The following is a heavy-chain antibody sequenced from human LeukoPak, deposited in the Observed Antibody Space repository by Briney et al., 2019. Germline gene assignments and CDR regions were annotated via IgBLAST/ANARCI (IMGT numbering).Heavy chain of an antibody. CDR2: ITSSSNYI. J-gene: IGHJ3*01. CDR1: GGSISSYY. Sequence: ETLSLTCTVSGGSISSYYWSWIRQAPGKGLEWVASITSSSNYIHYADSVKGRFSISRDNAKSSLYLQMNSLRAEDTALYSCARAKFSSSWYEGDDAFDVWGLGTMVTVSS. V-gene: IGHV3-21*01. CDR3: ARAKFSSSWYEGDDAFDV. D-gene: IGHD6-13*01.